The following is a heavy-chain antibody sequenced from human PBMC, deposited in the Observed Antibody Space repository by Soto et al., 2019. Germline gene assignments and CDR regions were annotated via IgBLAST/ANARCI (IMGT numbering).Heavy chain of an antibody. CDR3: AREGGIDYGDSYDAFDI. V-gene: IGHV3-33*01. CDR1: GFTFSSYG. Sequence: QVQLVESGGGVVQPGRSLRLSCAASGFTFSSYGMHWVRQAPGKGLEWVAVIWYDGSNKYYADSVKGRFTISRDNSKNTLYLQMNSLRAEDTAVYHCAREGGIDYGDSYDAFDIWGQGTMVTVSS. J-gene: IGHJ3*02. CDR2: IWYDGSNK. D-gene: IGHD4-17*01.